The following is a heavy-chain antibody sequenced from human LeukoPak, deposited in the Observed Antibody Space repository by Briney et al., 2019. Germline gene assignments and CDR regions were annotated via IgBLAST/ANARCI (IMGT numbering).Heavy chain of an antibody. CDR1: GFTVSSNY. Sequence: GGSLRLSCAASGFTVSSNYMSWVRQAPGKGLEWVSVIYSGGSTYYADSVKGRFTISRDNSKNTLYLQMNSLRAEDTAVYYCAKARQWLVLLGAPSDYWGQGTLVTVSS. CDR2: IYSGGST. D-gene: IGHD6-19*01. CDR3: AKARQWLVLLGAPSDY. V-gene: IGHV3-53*05. J-gene: IGHJ4*02.